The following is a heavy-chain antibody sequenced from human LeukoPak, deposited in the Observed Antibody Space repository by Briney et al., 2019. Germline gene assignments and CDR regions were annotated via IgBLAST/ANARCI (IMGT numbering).Heavy chain of an antibody. D-gene: IGHD6-13*01. V-gene: IGHV3-53*01. CDR2: VYSGGST. Sequence: GGSLRLSCAASGFTVSSNYMSWVRQAPGKGLEWVSVVYSGGSTYYADSVKGRFTISRDNSKNTLYLQMNSLRAEDTAVYYCARASSIAAAGTLSYWGQGTLVTVSS. CDR3: ARASSIAAAGTLSY. CDR1: GFTVSSNY. J-gene: IGHJ4*02.